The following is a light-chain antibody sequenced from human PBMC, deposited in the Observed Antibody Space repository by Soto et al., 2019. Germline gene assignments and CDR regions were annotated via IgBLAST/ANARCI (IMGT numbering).Light chain of an antibody. Sequence: DIQMTQSPSSLSASVGDRVNMTCRASQSISTFLNWYQRKPGKAPKFLIHAVSTLQREVPPRFSGSGSGTEFTLTISSLQPEDFATYYCQQSFNTPRTFGQGTRLEIK. J-gene: IGKJ2*01. V-gene: IGKV1-39*01. CDR3: QQSFNTPRT. CDR1: QSISTF. CDR2: AVS.